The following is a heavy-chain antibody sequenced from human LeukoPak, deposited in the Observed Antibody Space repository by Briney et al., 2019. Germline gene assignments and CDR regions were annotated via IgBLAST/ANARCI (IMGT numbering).Heavy chain of an antibody. CDR3: ARGPFTYGSVT. D-gene: IGHD3-10*01. Sequence: SETLSLTCTVSGGSISGYHWSWIRQPPGKGLEWIGYINYSGSTNYNPSLKSRVTISVDTSKNQFSLKLNSVTAADTAVYYCARGPFTYGSVTWGQGTLVTVSS. J-gene: IGHJ4*02. CDR1: GGSISGYH. V-gene: IGHV4-59*01. CDR2: INYSGST.